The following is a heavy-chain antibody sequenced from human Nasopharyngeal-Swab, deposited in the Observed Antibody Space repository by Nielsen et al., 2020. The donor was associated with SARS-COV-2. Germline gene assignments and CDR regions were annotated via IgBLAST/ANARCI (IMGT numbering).Heavy chain of an antibody. J-gene: IGHJ5*02. CDR2: ITRTSAT. Sequence: GESLKISCAASGFTFSTYTMNWVRQAPGRGLEWVSTITRTSATNYADSVKGRFTISRDNSENTVYLQMNSLRAEDTALYHCARPLSRDSTWTTEANWFDPWGQGTLVTVSS. D-gene: IGHD6-13*01. V-gene: IGHV3-23*01. CDR1: GFTFSTYT. CDR3: ARPLSRDSTWTTEANWFDP.